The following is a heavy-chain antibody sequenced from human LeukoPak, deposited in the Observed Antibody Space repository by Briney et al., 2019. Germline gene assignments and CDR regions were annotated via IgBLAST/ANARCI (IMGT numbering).Heavy chain of an antibody. D-gene: IGHD3-16*02. CDR3: GRVGGGVGELSPIDY. CDR1: GFSVSTNY. CDR2: IYSGGTT. V-gene: IGHV3-53*01. J-gene: IGHJ4*02. Sequence: PGGSLRLSCAASGFSVSTNYMSWVRQAPGKGLEWVSVIYSGGTTYYADSLKGRFTISRDNSKNTLYLQMNSLRAEDTAVYYCGRVGGGVGELSPIDYWGQGTLVTVSS.